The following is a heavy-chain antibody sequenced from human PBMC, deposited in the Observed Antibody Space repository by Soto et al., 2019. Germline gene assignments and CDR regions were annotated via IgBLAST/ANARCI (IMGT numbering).Heavy chain of an antibody. D-gene: IGHD3-22*01. CDR3: ARAFGSTMTSLF. Sequence: KPSETLSLTCTVSGGYISSYYWTWIRQPPGKGLEWIGYIYYSGSTNYNPSLKSRVTMSIDTSKNQFSLKLSSVTAADTAVYYCARAFGSTMTSLFWGQGSLVTVSS. CDR1: GGYISSYY. V-gene: IGHV4-59*01. CDR2: IYYSGST. J-gene: IGHJ4*02.